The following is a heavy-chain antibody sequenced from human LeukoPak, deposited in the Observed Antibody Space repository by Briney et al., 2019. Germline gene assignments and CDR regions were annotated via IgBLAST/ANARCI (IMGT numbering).Heavy chain of an antibody. D-gene: IGHD3-3*01. CDR1: GYTFTSYG. Sequence: ASVKLSCKASGYTFTSYGISWVRQAPGRGLEWMGWISAYNGNTNYAQKLQGRVTMTTDTSTSTAYMELRSLRSDDTAVYYCARDRSGYNWFDPWGQGTLVTVSS. J-gene: IGHJ5*02. CDR2: ISAYNGNT. V-gene: IGHV1-18*01. CDR3: ARDRSGYNWFDP.